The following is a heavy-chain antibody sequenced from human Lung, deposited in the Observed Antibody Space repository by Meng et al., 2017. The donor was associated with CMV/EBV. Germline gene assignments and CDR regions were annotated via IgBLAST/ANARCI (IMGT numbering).Heavy chain of an antibody. Sequence: HGQLRESGPGLSKTPVTLSLTCTASGDSMNNLFCSGIRQSAGKGLEWIGRISTSGSIHYNPSLTSRVTLSVDTSKNQISLQLSSVTAADTAVYYCARAVADTANFDYWGQGTLVTVSS. J-gene: IGHJ4*02. CDR1: GDSMNNLF. CDR3: ARAVADTANFDY. CDR2: ISTSGSI. D-gene: IGHD6-19*01. V-gene: IGHV4-4*07.